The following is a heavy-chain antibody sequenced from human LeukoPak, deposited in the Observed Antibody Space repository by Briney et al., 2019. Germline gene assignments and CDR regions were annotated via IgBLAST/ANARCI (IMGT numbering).Heavy chain of an antibody. Sequence: SVKVSCKASGGTFSSYAISWVRQAPGQGLEWTGGIIPIFGTANYAQKFQGRVTITADESTSTAYMELSSLRSEDTAVYYCASSGRIAAPPKDIWGQGTMVTVSP. CDR1: GGTFSSYA. D-gene: IGHD6-13*01. CDR3: ASSGRIAAPPKDI. CDR2: IIPIFGTA. V-gene: IGHV1-69*13. J-gene: IGHJ3*02.